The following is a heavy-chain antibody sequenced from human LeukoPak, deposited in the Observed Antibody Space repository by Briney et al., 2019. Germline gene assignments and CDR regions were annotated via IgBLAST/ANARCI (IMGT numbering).Heavy chain of an antibody. J-gene: IGHJ6*03. Sequence: ASVKVSCKASGGTFSSYAISWVRQAPGQGLEWTGRIIPIFGTANYAQKFQGRVTITTDESTSTAYMELSSLRSEDTAVYYCARVPTSSSIAALDDGYYYMDVWGKGTTVTVSS. CDR1: GGTFSSYA. CDR3: ARVPTSSSIAALDDGYYYMDV. D-gene: IGHD6-6*01. V-gene: IGHV1-69*05. CDR2: IIPIFGTA.